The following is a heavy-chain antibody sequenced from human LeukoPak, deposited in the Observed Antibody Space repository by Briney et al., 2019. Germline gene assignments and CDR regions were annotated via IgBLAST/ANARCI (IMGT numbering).Heavy chain of an antibody. J-gene: IGHJ5*02. Sequence: ASVKVSCKASGYTFTSYAMHWVRQAPGQRFEWMGWINAGNGNTKYSQKFQGRVTITRDTSASTAYMELSSLRSEDTAVYYCARDPRPGIAAADLSPWGQGTLVTVSS. CDR1: GYTFTSYA. CDR2: INAGNGNT. V-gene: IGHV1-3*01. D-gene: IGHD6-13*01. CDR3: ARDPRPGIAAADLSP.